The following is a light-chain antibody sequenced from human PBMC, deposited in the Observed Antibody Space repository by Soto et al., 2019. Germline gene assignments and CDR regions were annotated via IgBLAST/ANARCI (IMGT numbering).Light chain of an antibody. CDR1: GNDVGGYTF. CDR2: DVN. J-gene: IGLJ1*01. Sequence: QCVLTQPASVSGSPGQSISISCTGTGNDVGGYTFVSWYQQHPDKVPKLVIFDVNRRPSGVSDRFSGSKSVNAASLTISGLHAEDEADYYCCSYTATNTYVFGNGTKVTVL. CDR3: CSYTATNTYV. V-gene: IGLV2-14*03.